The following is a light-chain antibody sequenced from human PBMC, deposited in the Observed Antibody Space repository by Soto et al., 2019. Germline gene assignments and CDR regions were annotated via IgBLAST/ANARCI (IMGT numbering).Light chain of an antibody. CDR1: ESVSYN. J-gene: IGKJ4*01. V-gene: IGKV3D-15*01. CDR2: GAA. Sequence: EIVMTQSPDNLSVSPGERANLSCGASESVSYNLAWYQQRPVQAPRLLIYGAATRATGIPDRFSGSGSGTEFPLTISSLQSEDFAFYYCQQYHKWVTVGGGNNVDIK. CDR3: QQYHKWVT.